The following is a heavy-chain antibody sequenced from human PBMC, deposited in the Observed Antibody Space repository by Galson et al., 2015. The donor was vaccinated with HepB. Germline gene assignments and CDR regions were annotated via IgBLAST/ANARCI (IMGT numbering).Heavy chain of an antibody. CDR2: IYYSGST. V-gene: IGHV4-39*01. CDR1: GGSISSISYY. J-gene: IGHJ4*02. Sequence: SETLSLTCTVSGGSISSISYYWGWIRQPPGKGLEWIGTIYYSGSTYYNPSLKSRVTISVDTSKNQFSLKLTSVTAADTAVYYCASPHPMDTSGWYYFDYWGQGTLVTVSS. D-gene: IGHD6-19*01. CDR3: ASPHPMDTSGWYYFDY.